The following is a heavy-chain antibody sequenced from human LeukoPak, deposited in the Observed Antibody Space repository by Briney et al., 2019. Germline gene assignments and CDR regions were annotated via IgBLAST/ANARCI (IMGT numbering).Heavy chain of an antibody. D-gene: IGHD3-9*01. CDR2: ISYDGSNK. CDR1: GFTFSSYG. CDR3: AWRGAPRRPGAPNYFTP. Sequence: GRSLRLSCAASGFTFSSYGMHWVRQAPGKGLEWVAVISYDGSNKYYADSVKGRFTISRDNSKNTLYLQMNSLRAEDTAVYYFAWRGAPRRPGAPNYFTPWGQEPRVTVPS. J-gene: IGHJ5*02. V-gene: IGHV3-30*03.